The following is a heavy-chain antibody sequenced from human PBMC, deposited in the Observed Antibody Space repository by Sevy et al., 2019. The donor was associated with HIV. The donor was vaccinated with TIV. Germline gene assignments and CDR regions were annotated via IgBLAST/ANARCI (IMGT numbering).Heavy chain of an antibody. Sequence: GGSRRLSCAASGFTFGSYGMNWVRQAPGKGLEWVSSIGGTGSITYYADSVRGRFTISRDNSKNTLFLQMDSLRAEDTAVYFCAKDQSQGYYYDSNGDWGDWGQGTLLTVSS. D-gene: IGHD3-22*01. CDR3: AKDQSQGYYYDSNGDWGD. CDR1: GFTFGSYG. CDR2: IGGTGSIT. J-gene: IGHJ4*02. V-gene: IGHV3-23*01.